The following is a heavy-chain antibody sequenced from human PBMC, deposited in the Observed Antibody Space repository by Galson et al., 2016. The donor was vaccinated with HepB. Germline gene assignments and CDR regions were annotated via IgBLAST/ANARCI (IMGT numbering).Heavy chain of an antibody. V-gene: IGHV4-59*01. D-gene: IGHD1-7*01. J-gene: IGHJ4*02. Sequence: SETLSLTCTVSGGSISSYSWSWIRQSPGKGLEWIGYIYYSGSTNYNPSPKSRVTIPVDTPKNQFSLKLSSVTAADTAVYYCARGVDWNYELDNWGQGILVTVSA. CDR3: ARGVDWNYELDN. CDR1: GGSISSYS. CDR2: IYYSGST.